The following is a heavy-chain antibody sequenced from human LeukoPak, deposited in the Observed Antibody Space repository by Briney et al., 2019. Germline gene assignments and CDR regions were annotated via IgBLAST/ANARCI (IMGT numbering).Heavy chain of an antibody. CDR3: ARTEGGSYLRFDP. CDR2: ISSSSSYI. V-gene: IGHV3-21*01. CDR1: GFTFSSYS. Sequence: GGSLRLSCAASGFTFSSYSMNWVRQAPGKGLEWVSSISSSSSYIYYADSVKGRFTISRDNAKNSLYLQMNSLRAEDTAVYYCARTEGGSYLRFDPWGQGTLVTVSS. D-gene: IGHD1-26*01. J-gene: IGHJ5*02.